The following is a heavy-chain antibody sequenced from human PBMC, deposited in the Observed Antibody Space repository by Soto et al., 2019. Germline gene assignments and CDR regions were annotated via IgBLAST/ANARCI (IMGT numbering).Heavy chain of an antibody. V-gene: IGHV1-2*02. CDR2: INPNSGSI. CDR3: ARDHATMPDYDGVHYNGMDV. CDR1: GYTLTDNY. Sequence: QVELVQSGAEVKKPGASVKVSCKASGYTLTDNYMHWVRQATGQGLEWMGWINPNSGSIEYAQMFQGRVTMTRHTSFSTVYLEMNRLRSDVTAVYYCARDHATMPDYDGVHYNGMDVWGQGTTVTVSS. J-gene: IGHJ6*02. D-gene: IGHD2-2*01.